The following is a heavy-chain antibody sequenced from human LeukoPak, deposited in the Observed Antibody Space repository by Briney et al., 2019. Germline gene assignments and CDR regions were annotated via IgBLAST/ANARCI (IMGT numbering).Heavy chain of an antibody. Sequence: GGSLRLSCAASGFTFDDCAVHWVRQAPGKGLEWVSGISWNSGSIGYADSVKGRFTTSRDNAKNSLYLQMNSLRAEDTALYYCAKGLHYDFWSGLSYYFDYWGQGTLVTVSS. V-gene: IGHV3-9*01. CDR1: GFTFDDCA. CDR3: AKGLHYDFWSGLSYYFDY. J-gene: IGHJ4*02. D-gene: IGHD3-3*01. CDR2: ISWNSGSI.